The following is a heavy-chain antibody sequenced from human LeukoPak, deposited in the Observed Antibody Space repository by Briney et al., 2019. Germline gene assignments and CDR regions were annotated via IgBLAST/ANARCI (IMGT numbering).Heavy chain of an antibody. V-gene: IGHV3-20*04. CDR1: VFTFDDYV. Sequence: GGSLRLSCAASVFTFDDYVMSWVRQAPGKGLEWVSGINWNGGSTGYADSVKGGFTISRDNAKNSLYLQMNSLRAEDTALYYCARDKVGRLRFLEWLSHDYWGQGTLVTVSS. J-gene: IGHJ4*02. CDR2: INWNGGST. D-gene: IGHD3-3*01. CDR3: ARDKVGRLRFLEWLSHDY.